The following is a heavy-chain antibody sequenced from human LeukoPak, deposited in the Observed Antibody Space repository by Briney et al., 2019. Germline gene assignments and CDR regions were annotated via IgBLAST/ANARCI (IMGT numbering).Heavy chain of an antibody. V-gene: IGHV4-34*01. J-gene: IGHJ6*02. D-gene: IGHD6-13*01. Sequence: SETLSLTCVVHGGCFSNYYWSWIRQPPGKGLEWIGEINHSGSTNYNPSLKSRVTISVDRSKNQFSLKLSSVTAADTAVYYCASGDSSWKGYYYSGMDVWGQGTTVTVSS. CDR2: INHSGST. CDR1: GGCFSNYY. CDR3: ASGDSSWKGYYYSGMDV.